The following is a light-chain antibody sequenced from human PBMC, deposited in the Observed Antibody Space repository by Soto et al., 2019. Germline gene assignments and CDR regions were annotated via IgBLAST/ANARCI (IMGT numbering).Light chain of an antibody. Sequence: QSVLTQPPSVSAAPGQKVTISCSGSSSNIENNYVSWYQQLPGTAPKVLIYDNSNRPSGIPDRFSGSKSGTSATLGITGLQTGDEADYYCGTWDSSLSALVFGGGTKLTVL. CDR3: GTWDSSLSALV. J-gene: IGLJ2*01. CDR2: DNS. CDR1: SSNIENNY. V-gene: IGLV1-51*01.